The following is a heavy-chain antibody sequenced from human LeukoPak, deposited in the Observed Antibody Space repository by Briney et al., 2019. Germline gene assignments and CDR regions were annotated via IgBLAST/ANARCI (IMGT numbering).Heavy chain of an antibody. V-gene: IGHV4-30-4*01. CDR1: GGSISSGDHY. CDR2: IYYSGST. D-gene: IGHD5-18*01. J-gene: IGHJ4*02. CDR3: ARLHVDTAMAYYFDY. Sequence: SQTLSLTCTVSGGSISSGDHYWSWIRQPPGKGLEWIGYIYYSGSTYYNPSLKSRVTISVDTSKNQFSLKLSSVTAADTAVYYCARLHVDTAMAYYFDYWGQGTLVTVSS.